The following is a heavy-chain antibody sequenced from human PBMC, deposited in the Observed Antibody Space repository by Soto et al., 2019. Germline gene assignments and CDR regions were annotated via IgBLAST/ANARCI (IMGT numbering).Heavy chain of an antibody. CDR2: INPSGGST. V-gene: IGHV1-46*01. J-gene: IGHJ4*02. D-gene: IGHD6-6*01. Sequence: ASVKVSCKASGYTFTSYYMHWVRQAPGQGLEWMGIINPSGGSTSYAQKFQGRVTMTRDTSTSTVYMELSSLRSEDTAVYYCARGSPQGAARRRYFDYWGQGTLVTVSS. CDR3: ARGSPQGAARRRYFDY. CDR1: GYTFTSYY.